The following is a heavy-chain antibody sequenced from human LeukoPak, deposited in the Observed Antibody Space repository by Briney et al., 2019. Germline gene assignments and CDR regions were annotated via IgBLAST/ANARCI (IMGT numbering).Heavy chain of an antibody. J-gene: IGHJ4*02. D-gene: IGHD3-10*01. CDR1: GFTFSSYS. CDR3: AKRSPPY. V-gene: IGHV3-66*04. Sequence: PGESLRLSCAASGFTFSSYSMNWVRQAPGKGPEWVALIYISGITKYADSVQGRFTISRDNSKSTLYLQMNSLRAEDTAVYYCAKRSPPYWGQGTLVTVSS. CDR2: IYISGIT.